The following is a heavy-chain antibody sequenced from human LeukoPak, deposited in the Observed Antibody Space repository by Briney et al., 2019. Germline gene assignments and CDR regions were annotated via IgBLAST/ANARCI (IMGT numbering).Heavy chain of an antibody. D-gene: IGHD3-16*01. CDR1: GYTVTSYG. CDR2: SSAYNGNT. CDR3: ARISPQYVITFGGASKNDY. J-gene: IGHJ4*02. Sequence: ASVKVSCKASGYTVTSYGISWGRQGPGQGLEWMGWSSAYNGNTNYAQKLQGRVTMTTDTSTSTAYMELRSLRSDDTAVYYCARISPQYVITFGGASKNDYWGQGTLVTVSS. V-gene: IGHV1-18*01.